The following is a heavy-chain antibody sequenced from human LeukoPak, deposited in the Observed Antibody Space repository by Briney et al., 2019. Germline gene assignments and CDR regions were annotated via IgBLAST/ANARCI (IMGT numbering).Heavy chain of an antibody. Sequence: ASVKVSCRASGYTFTGYYMHWVRQAPGQGLEWMGWTNPNSGGTNYAQKFQGRVTMTRDTSISTAYMELSRLRSDDTAVYYCATKGDYDKDFDYWGQGTLVTVSS. V-gene: IGHV1-2*02. D-gene: IGHD3-22*01. CDR3: ATKGDYDKDFDY. CDR2: TNPNSGGT. J-gene: IGHJ4*02. CDR1: GYTFTGYY.